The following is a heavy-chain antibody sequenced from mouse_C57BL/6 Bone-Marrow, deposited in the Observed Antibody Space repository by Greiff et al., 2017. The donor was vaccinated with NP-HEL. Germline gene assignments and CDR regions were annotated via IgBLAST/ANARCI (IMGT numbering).Heavy chain of an antibody. CDR2: IDPSDSYT. D-gene: IGHD1-1*01. Sequence: QVQLQQPGAELVKPGASVKLSCKASGYTFTSYWMQWVKQRPGQGLEWIGEIDPSDSYTNYNQKFKGQATLTVDTSSSTAYMQLSSLTSEDSAVYYCARTYYYGVFDYWGQGTTLTVSS. CDR3: ARTYYYGVFDY. CDR1: GYTFTSYW. V-gene: IGHV1-50*01. J-gene: IGHJ2*01.